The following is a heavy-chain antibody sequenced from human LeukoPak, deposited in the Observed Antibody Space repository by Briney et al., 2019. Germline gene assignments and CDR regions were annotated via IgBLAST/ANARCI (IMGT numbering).Heavy chain of an antibody. CDR1: GYTFTGYY. V-gene: IGHV1-2*02. CDR2: INPNSGGT. CDR3: AREVPPLWFGELAPEYYFDY. Sequence: ASVKVSCKASGYTFTGYYMHWVRQAPGQGLEWMGWINPNSGGTNYAQKFQGRVTMTRDTSISTAYMELSRLRSDDTAVYYCAREVPPLWFGELAPEYYFDYWGQGTLVTVSS. D-gene: IGHD3-10*01. J-gene: IGHJ4*02.